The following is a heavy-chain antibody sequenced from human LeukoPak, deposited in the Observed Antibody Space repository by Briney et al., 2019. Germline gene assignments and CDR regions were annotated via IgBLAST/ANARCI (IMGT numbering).Heavy chain of an antibody. CDR2: IYTSGNT. CDR1: GGSISSGSYD. Sequence: SQTLSLTCTVSGGSISSGSYDWSWIRQPAGKGLGWIGRIYTSGNTNYHPSLKDRVTISVDASKNQFSLKLSSVTAADTAVYYCASLSATYYYYYMDVWGKGTTVTVSS. V-gene: IGHV4-61*02. D-gene: IGHD2-15*01. J-gene: IGHJ6*03. CDR3: ASLSATYYYYYMDV.